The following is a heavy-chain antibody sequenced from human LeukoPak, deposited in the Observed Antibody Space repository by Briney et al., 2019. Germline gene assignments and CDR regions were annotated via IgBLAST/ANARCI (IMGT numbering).Heavy chain of an antibody. Sequence: KTSETLSLTCTVSGGSISSSSYYWGWIRQPPGKGLEWIGSIYYSGSTYYNPSLKSRVTISVDTSKNQFSLKLSSVTAADTAVYYCARGREARTEHSSLVYPFGDYWGQGTLVTVSS. CDR1: GGSISSSSYY. J-gene: IGHJ4*02. CDR3: ARGREARTEHSSLVYPFGDY. D-gene: IGHD6-6*01. CDR2: IYYSGST. V-gene: IGHV4-39*07.